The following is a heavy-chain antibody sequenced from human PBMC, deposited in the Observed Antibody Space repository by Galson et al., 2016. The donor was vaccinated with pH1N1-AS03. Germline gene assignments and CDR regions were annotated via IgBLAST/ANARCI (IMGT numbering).Heavy chain of an antibody. CDR3: TSGMVELDY. V-gene: IGHV3-7*01. Sequence: SLRLSCAASGFRFIDYWMTWVRQAPGKGLEWVANIDQDGSEKYYMDSVEGRFTITRDNATNSLSQQMNSMRSEDTAVYYCTSGMVELDYWGQGTLVTVSS. D-gene: IGHD3-10*01. CDR1: GFRFIDYW. CDR2: IDQDGSEK. J-gene: IGHJ4*02.